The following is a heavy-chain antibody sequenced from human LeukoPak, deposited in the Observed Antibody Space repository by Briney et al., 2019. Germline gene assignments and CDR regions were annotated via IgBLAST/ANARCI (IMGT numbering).Heavy chain of an antibody. J-gene: IGHJ4*02. D-gene: IGHD5-18*01. CDR3: EKDPYRGCPRGFDY. Sequence: PGGSLRLSCAASGFTFSSYAMSWVRQAPGEGLAWVSTISPSGSSTFYADSVKGRFTIYRDYSKNTLYLQMKTLRVDATAVCYCEKDPYRGCPRGFDYWGQGTLVAASS. CDR2: ISPSGSST. CDR1: GFTFSSYA. V-gene: IGHV3-23*01.